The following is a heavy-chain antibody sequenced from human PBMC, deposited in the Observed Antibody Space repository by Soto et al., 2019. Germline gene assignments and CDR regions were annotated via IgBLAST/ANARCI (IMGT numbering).Heavy chain of an antibody. Sequence: SETLSRPCTVTGDSGDSFYWSCMLQPPGKGLGCMGYVYYSGSTNYNPSLKSRVTISVDTSKNQISLRLKSVTAADTAVYYCARAETSGIHDSDYWGQGSLVTVSS. V-gene: IGHV4-59*02. CDR3: ARAETSGIHDSDY. J-gene: IGHJ4*02. CDR2: VYYSGST. CDR1: GDSGDSFY. D-gene: IGHD6-13*01.